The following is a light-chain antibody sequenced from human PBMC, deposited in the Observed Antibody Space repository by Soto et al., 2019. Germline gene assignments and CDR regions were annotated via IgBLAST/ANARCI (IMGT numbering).Light chain of an antibody. Sequence: DIVMTQSPDSLAVSLGERAXXXXXXXXXXXYSANNKNCLAWYQQKPGQPPKLLIYWASTRESGVPDRFSGSGSGTDFTLTISSLQAEDVAVYYCQQYLGIPRTFGQGTKVDI. CDR2: WAS. CDR3: QQYLGIPRT. CDR1: XXXXYSANNKNC. V-gene: IGKV4-1*01. J-gene: IGKJ1*01.